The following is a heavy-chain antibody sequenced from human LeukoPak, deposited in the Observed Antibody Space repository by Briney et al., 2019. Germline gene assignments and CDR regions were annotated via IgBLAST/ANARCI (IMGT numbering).Heavy chain of an antibody. CDR1: GYTLTELS. Sequence: GASVKVSCKVSGYTLTELSMRCVREAPGKGLERMGGFDPEDGETIYAQKFQGRVTMTEDTSTDTAYMELSSVRSEDTAVYYGATASEYRSGWSTLDYWGQGTLVTVSS. CDR3: ATASEYRSGWSTLDY. D-gene: IGHD6-19*01. CDR2: FDPEDGET. J-gene: IGHJ4*02. V-gene: IGHV1-24*01.